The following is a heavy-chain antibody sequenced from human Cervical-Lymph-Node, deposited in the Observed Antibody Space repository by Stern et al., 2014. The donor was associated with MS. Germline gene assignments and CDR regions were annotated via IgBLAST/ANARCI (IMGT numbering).Heavy chain of an antibody. CDR2: ITNVRSP. D-gene: IGHD1-1*01. J-gene: IGHJ4*02. CDR3: ARDTSSPERSDW. CDR1: GVTVSRDY. Sequence: EVQLVESGGGVIQPGGSLRLSCTASGVTVSRDYMTWVRQAPGKGLEWVSLITNVRSPLYTDSVKGRFTISRDDSKNTVYLHMTSLRAEDTAMYYCARDTSSPERSDWWGQGTLVTVSS. V-gene: IGHV3-53*01.